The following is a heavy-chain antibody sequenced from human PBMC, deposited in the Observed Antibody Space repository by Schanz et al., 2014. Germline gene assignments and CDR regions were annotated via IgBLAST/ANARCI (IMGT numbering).Heavy chain of an antibody. Sequence: EVQLVESGGGLVQPGGSLRLSCAASGFTFSTYAMTWVRQAPGKGLEWVSSISIRGGNTYYTDSVKGRFTISRDNSKNTLDLQMSSLRAEDTAVYYCVKDLQRELLRDDHYYGMDVWGQGTTITVSS. CDR3: VKDLQRELLRDDHYYGMDV. V-gene: IGHV3-23*04. CDR1: GFTFSTYA. D-gene: IGHD1-26*01. CDR2: ISIRGGNT. J-gene: IGHJ6*02.